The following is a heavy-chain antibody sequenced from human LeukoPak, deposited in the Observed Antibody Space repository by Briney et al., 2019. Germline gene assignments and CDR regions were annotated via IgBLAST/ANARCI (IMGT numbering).Heavy chain of an antibody. V-gene: IGHV3-23*01. CDR3: AKKGAVTATGYFDY. D-gene: IGHD2-21*02. Sequence: PGGSLRLSCAASGFTFSNCAMSWVRQAPGKGLEWVSGITNSGGGTFYADSVKGRFTISRDNSKNTLYLQMNNLRAEDTAIYYCAKKGAVTATGYFDYWGQGTLVTVSS. CDR2: ITNSGGGT. CDR1: GFTFSNCA. J-gene: IGHJ4*02.